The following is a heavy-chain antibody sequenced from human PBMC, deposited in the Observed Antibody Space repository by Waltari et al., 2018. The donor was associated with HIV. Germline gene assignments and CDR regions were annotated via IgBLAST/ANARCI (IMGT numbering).Heavy chain of an antibody. CDR1: GGSVGSSRTY. D-gene: IGHD3-16*01. Sequence: QLQLQESGPGLVKPSEPLSLTCTVSGGSVGSSRTYWGWIRQPPGKGLEWIGSINYSGNSYYNPSLKSRVTISVDTSKNQLSLNLSSVTAADTAVYYCAPYYYISSRHYFDSWGQGTLVTVSS. CDR2: INYSGNS. V-gene: IGHV4-39*07. CDR3: APYYYISSRHYFDS. J-gene: IGHJ4*02.